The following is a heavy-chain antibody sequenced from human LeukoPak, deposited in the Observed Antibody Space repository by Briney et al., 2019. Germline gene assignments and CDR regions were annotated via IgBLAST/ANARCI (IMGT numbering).Heavy chain of an antibody. V-gene: IGHV3-30*04. CDR1: GFTFSSYA. CDR3: ARDPRGYSYGYVY. J-gene: IGHJ4*02. Sequence: PGRSLRLSCAASGFTFSSYAMHWVRQAPGKGLEWAAVISYDGSNKYYADSVKGRFTVSRDNSKNTLYLQMNSLRAEDTAVYYCARDPRGYSYGYVYWGQGTLVTVSS. D-gene: IGHD5-18*01. CDR2: ISYDGSNK.